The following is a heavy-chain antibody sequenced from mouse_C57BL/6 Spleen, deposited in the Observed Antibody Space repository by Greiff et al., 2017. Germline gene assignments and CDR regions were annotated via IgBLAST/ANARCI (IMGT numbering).Heavy chain of an antibody. D-gene: IGHD4-1*01. Sequence: VQLQQSGAELARPGASVKLSCKASGYTFTSYGIRWVQQRPGQGLEWIGEIYPRSGNTYYTETFKGKATLTADQSSSTAYMELRSLTSEDAAVYYGARSPLAGTGYWGQGTTLT. CDR2: IYPRSGNT. CDR3: ARSPLAGTGY. CDR1: GYTFTSYG. V-gene: IGHV1-81*01. J-gene: IGHJ2*01.